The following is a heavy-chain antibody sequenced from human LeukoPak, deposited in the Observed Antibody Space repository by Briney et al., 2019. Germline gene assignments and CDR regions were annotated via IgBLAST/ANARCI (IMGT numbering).Heavy chain of an antibody. CDR1: GYSISSGYY. CDR3: ARSQKDAFDI. V-gene: IGHV4-38-2*02. Sequence: SETLSLTCTVSGYSISSGYYWGWIRQPPGKGLEWIGSIYHSGRTYYNPSLKSRVTISVDTSKNQFSLKLSSVTAADTAVYYCARSQKDAFDIWGQGTLVTVSS. CDR2: IYHSGRT. J-gene: IGHJ3*02.